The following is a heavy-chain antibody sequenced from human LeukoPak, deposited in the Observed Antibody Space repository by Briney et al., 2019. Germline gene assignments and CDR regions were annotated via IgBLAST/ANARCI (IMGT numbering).Heavy chain of an antibody. V-gene: IGHV3-30*01. D-gene: IGHD5-24*01. CDR2: VSSHGNDG. Sequence: GRSLRLSCAVSEFTFSLFAMHWVRQAPGKGLEWVAVVSSHGNDGYYADSVKGRFTISRDNSKNTLYLQIDSLRAEDTAIYYCTRDAYNFNDFDYWGQGTLVTVSS. CDR3: TRDAYNFNDFDY. J-gene: IGHJ4*02. CDR1: EFTFSLFA.